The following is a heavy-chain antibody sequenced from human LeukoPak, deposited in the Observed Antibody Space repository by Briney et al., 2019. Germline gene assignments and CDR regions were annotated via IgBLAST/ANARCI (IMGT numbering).Heavy chain of an antibody. CDR1: GGSISSGDYY. Sequence: KPSQTLSLTCTVSGGSISSGDYYWSWIRQPPGKGLEWIGYIYYSGSTYYNPSLKSRVTMSVDTSKNQFSLKLSSVTAADTAVYYCARGGLYYYDSMWGQGTLVTVSS. D-gene: IGHD3-22*01. J-gene: IGHJ4*02. CDR3: ARGGLYYYDSM. V-gene: IGHV4-30-4*08. CDR2: IYYSGST.